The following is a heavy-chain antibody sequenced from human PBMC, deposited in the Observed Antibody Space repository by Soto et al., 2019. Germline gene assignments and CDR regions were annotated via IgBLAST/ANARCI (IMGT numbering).Heavy chain of an antibody. Sequence: SETRSLTWTVSGGSISSYYWSWIRQPPGKGLEWIGYIYYSGSTNYNPSLKSRVTISVDTSKNQFSLKLSSVTAADTAVYYCARGEWFDPWGQGTLVTVSS. CDR3: ARGEWFDP. D-gene: IGHD1-26*01. CDR1: GGSISSYY. CDR2: IYYSGST. J-gene: IGHJ5*02. V-gene: IGHV4-59*01.